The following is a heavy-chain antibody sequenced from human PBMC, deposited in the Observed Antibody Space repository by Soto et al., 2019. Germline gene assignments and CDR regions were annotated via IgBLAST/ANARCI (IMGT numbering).Heavy chain of an antibody. V-gene: IGHV3-23*01. D-gene: IGHD2-2*01. CDR3: VRVRYCIDTTCDLNWFDP. CDR2: ITDSGGST. J-gene: IGHJ5*02. CDR1: GFTFSSFA. Sequence: EVQLLESGGDLVQPGGSLRLSCAASGFTFSSFAMSWVRQGAGKGLEWVSAITDSGGSTYYAYSAKGRFAISRDNTKNPLDFQMNCLRAGDTAVYYCVRVRYCIDTTCDLNWFDPWGEGTLFTVAS.